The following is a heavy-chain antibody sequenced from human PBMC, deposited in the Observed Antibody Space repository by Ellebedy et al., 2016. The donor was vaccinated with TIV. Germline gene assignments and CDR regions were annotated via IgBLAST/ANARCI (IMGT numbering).Heavy chain of an antibody. V-gene: IGHV1-69*13. D-gene: IGHD5-12*01. CDR3: ASSGYDVGANYFDY. Sequence: SVKVSXXASGGTFSSYAISWVRQAPGQGLEWMGGIIPIFGTANYAQKFQGRVTITADESTSTAYMELSSLRSEDTAVYYCASSGYDVGANYFDYWGQGTLVTVSS. CDR2: IIPIFGTA. J-gene: IGHJ4*02. CDR1: GGTFSSYA.